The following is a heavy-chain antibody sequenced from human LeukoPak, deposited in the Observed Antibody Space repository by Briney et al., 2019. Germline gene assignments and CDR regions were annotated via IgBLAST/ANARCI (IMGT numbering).Heavy chain of an antibody. CDR1: GGSFSDYQ. V-gene: IGHV4-34*01. CDR2: ISHSGTT. D-gene: IGHD3-16*01. CDR3: ARGLVWRFLLDSRRDSFDI. J-gene: IGHJ3*02. Sequence: SETLSLTCAVSGGSFSDYQWNWIRQSPGKGLEWLGEISHSGTTTYNPSLKSRVTISVDTSKNQFSLKLRSVTAADTAVYYCARGLVWRFLLDSRRDSFDIWGQGTTITVSS.